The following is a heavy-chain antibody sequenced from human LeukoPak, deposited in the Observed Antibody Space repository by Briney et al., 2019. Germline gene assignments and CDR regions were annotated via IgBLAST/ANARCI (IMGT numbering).Heavy chain of an antibody. V-gene: IGHV3-72*01. CDR1: GFSLSDHY. Sequence: GGSLRLSCAVSGFSLSDHYMDWVRQAPGKGLEWVGRSRSKDHRYSTEYAASVNGRFSISRDNSKNSLYLQMNGLKTEDTAVYYCVRGHSGFDFWGQGTLVTVSS. CDR3: VRGHSGFDF. D-gene: IGHD4-23*01. CDR2: SRSKDHRYST. J-gene: IGHJ4*02.